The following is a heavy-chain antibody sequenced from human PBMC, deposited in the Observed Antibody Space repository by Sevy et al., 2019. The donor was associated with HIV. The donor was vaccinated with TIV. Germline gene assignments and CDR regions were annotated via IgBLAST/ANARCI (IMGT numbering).Heavy chain of an antibody. CDR3: ARGVRDFWSGYPDY. J-gene: IGHJ4*02. CDR1: GFTFSIYW. D-gene: IGHD3-3*01. V-gene: IGHV3-21*01. CDR2: ISSSSSYI. Sequence: GGSLRLSCAASGFTFSIYWMTWVRQAPGKGLEWVSSISSSSSYIYYADSVKGRFTISRDNAKNSLYLQMNSLRVEDTAVYYCARGVRDFWSGYPDYWGQGTLVTVSS.